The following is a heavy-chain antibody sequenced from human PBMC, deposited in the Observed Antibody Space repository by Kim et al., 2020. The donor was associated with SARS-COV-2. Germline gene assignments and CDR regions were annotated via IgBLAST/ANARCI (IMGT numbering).Heavy chain of an antibody. J-gene: IGHJ4*02. Sequence: GYAQKFQGRVTMTRNTSIRTAYMELSSLRSEDTAVYYCARMDTTGNTNVYWGQGTLVTVSS. CDR3: ARMDTTGNTNVY. D-gene: IGHD3-9*01. V-gene: IGHV1-8*01.